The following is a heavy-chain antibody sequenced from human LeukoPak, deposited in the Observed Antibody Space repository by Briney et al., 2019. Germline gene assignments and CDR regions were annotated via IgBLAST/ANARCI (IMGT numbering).Heavy chain of an antibody. J-gene: IGHJ4*02. CDR3: ARESSSIAIGTLDF. Sequence: PGRSLRLSSTPSGFTFSTSGMHWVRQAPGKGLEWVGFLQYDGTEKYYADSVKGRFTISRDNSKNTLYLQMDSLRAEDTAVYYCARESSSIAIGTLDFWGQGTLVTVSS. D-gene: IGHD6-13*01. CDR1: GFTFSTSG. V-gene: IGHV3-33*05. CDR2: LQYDGTEK.